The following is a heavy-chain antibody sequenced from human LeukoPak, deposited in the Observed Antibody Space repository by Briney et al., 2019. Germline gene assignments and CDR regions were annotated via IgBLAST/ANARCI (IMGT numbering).Heavy chain of an antibody. CDR3: ARQGRSGYDLIDY. V-gene: IGHV3-11*04. J-gene: IGHJ4*02. CDR2: ISSSGSTI. CDR1: GFTFSDFY. D-gene: IGHD5-12*01. Sequence: GGSLRLSCAASGFTFSDFYMGWIRQAPGKGLEWVSYISSSGSTIYYADSVKGRFTISRDNAKNSLYLQMNSLRAEDTAVYYCARQGRSGYDLIDYWGQGTLVTVSS.